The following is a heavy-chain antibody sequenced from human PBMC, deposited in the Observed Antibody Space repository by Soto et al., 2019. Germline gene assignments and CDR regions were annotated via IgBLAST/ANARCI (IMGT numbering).Heavy chain of an antibody. V-gene: IGHV4-59*01. Sequence: PSETLSLTCTVSGGSISSYYWSWIRQPPGKGLEWIGYIYYSGSTNYNPSLKSRVTISVDTSKNQFSLKLSSVTAADTAVYYCARVLYDYVWGSYRYTFDYWGQGTLVTVS. J-gene: IGHJ4*02. CDR1: GGSISSYY. D-gene: IGHD3-16*02. CDR2: IYYSGST. CDR3: ARVLYDYVWGSYRYTFDY.